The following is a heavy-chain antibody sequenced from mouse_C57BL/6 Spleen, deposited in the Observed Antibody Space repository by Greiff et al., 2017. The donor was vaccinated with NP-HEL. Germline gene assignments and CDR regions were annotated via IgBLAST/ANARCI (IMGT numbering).Heavy chain of an antibody. CDR1: GYAFTNYL. CDR3: ARFYDYDAVYAMDY. D-gene: IGHD2-4*01. J-gene: IGHJ4*01. V-gene: IGHV1-54*01. Sequence: QVHVKQSGAELVRPGTSVKVSCKASGYAFTNYLIEWVKQRPGQGLEWIGVINPGSGGTNYNEKFKGKATLTADKSSSTAYMQLSSLTSEDSAVYFCARFYDYDAVYAMDYWGQGTSVTVSS. CDR2: INPGSGGT.